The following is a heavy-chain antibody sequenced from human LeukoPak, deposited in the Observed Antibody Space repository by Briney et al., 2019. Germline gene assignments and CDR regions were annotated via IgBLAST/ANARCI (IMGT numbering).Heavy chain of an antibody. J-gene: IGHJ4*02. Sequence: ASVKVSCKASGYTFTGYYLHWVRQAPGQGLEWMGWMNPNSGGTNSAQKFQGRVTMTRDTSISTAYMGLSSLTSDDTGVYYCTREDYWGQGTLFTVSS. V-gene: IGHV1-2*02. CDR1: GYTFTGYY. CDR2: MNPNSGGT. CDR3: TREDY.